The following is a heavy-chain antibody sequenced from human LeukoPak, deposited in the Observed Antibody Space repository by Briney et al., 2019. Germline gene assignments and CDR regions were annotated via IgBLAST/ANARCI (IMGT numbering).Heavy chain of an antibody. D-gene: IGHD6-19*01. CDR2: IYTSGST. V-gene: IGHV4-4*07. J-gene: IGHJ6*03. Sequence: SETLSLTCTVSGGSISSYYWSWIRQPAGKGLEWIGRIYTSGSTNYNPSLESRVTMSVDTSKNQFSLKLSSVTAADTAVYYCARDLTYSSGWYYYYYYYMDVWGKGTTVTVSS. CDR3: ARDLTYSSGWYYYYYYYMDV. CDR1: GGSISSYY.